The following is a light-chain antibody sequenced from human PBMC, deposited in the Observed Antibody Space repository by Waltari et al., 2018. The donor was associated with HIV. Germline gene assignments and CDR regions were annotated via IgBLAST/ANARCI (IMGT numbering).Light chain of an antibody. CDR2: GAS. CDR1: QGVSRN. Sequence: DIQLTQSPSFLSASVGDRVTISCRASQGVSRNLAWYQKKPGRAPKLLIYGASTLQSGVPSRFSGSGSGTESTLTISSLQPEDFATYYCQQVNSYPRTFGQGTKVEIK. CDR3: QQVNSYPRT. V-gene: IGKV1-9*01. J-gene: IGKJ1*01.